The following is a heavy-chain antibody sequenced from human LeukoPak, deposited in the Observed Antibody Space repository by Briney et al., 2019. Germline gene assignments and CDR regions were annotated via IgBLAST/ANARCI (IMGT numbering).Heavy chain of an antibody. CDR3: ATRGYESSGYDY. CDR1: GFTFSSYA. V-gene: IGHV3-23*01. J-gene: IGHJ4*02. CDR2: ISGSGGST. D-gene: IGHD3-22*01. Sequence: GGSLRLSCAASGFTFSSYAMSWVRQAPGKGLEWVSAISGSGGSTYYADSVKGRFTISRDNSENTVYLQMYNLRVDDTAVYYCATRGYESSGYDYWGQGTLVTVSS.